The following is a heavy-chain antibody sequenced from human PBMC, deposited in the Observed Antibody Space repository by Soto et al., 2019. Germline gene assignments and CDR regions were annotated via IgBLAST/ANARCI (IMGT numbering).Heavy chain of an antibody. CDR1: GGSFSGYY. D-gene: IGHD6-19*01. V-gene: IGHV4-34*01. CDR3: ARGWGEAVAGYYYYYGMDV. J-gene: IGHJ6*02. Sequence: SETLSLTCAVYGGSFSGYYWSWIRQPPGKGLEWIGEINHSGSTNYNPSLKSRVTISVDTSKNQFSLKLSSVTAADTAVYYCARGWGEAVAGYYYYYGMDVWGQGTTVTVSS. CDR2: INHSGST.